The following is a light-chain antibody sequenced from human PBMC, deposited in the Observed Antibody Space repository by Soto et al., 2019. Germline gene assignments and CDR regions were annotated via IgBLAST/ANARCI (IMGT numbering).Light chain of an antibody. J-gene: IGKJ4*02. V-gene: IGKV1-9*01. Sequence: DIQLTQSPSFLSASVGDRVTITCRASQGISGYFAWYQQNPGKAPTLLIYAASTLQSEVPSRFSGSGSGTEFTLTISRRQPEDIATYYCHHHRSYPHTFGGGNKVE. CDR3: HHHRSYPHT. CDR2: AAS. CDR1: QGISGY.